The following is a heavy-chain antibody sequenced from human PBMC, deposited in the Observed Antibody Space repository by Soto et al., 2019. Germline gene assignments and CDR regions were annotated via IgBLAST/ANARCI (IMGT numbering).Heavy chain of an antibody. CDR1: GFTFSSYS. V-gene: IGHV3-48*01. Sequence: GGSLRLSCAASGFTFSSYSMNWVRQAPGKGLEWVSYISSSSSTIYYADSVKGRFTISRDNAKNSLYLQMNSLRAEDTAVYYCARGDIGAAPYGWFDPWGQGTLVTVSS. D-gene: IGHD2-15*01. CDR2: ISSSSSTI. CDR3: ARGDIGAAPYGWFDP. J-gene: IGHJ5*02.